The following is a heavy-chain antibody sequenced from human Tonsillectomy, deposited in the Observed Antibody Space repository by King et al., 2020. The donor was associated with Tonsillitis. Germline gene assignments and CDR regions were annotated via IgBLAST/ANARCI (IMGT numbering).Heavy chain of an antibody. D-gene: IGHD2-21*02. V-gene: IGHV4-34*01. CDR1: GGSFSGHY. Sequence: VQLQQWGAGLLKPSETLSLTCAVYGGSFSGHYWSWIRQPPGKGLEWIGEINHSGTTNYNPSLKSRVTISVDTSKNQFSLNLSSMTAADTAVYYWTRCFSIWDCGADWCDAFDIWGQGTMVTVSS. CDR2: INHSGTT. CDR3: TRCFSIWDCGADWCDAFDI. J-gene: IGHJ3*02.